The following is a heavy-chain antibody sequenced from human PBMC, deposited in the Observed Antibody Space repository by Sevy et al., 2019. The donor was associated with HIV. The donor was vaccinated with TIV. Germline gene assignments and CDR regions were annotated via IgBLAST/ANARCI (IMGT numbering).Heavy chain of an antibody. Sequence: ASVKVSCKASGYTFTGYYMHWVRQAPGQGLEWMGWINPKSGGTNYAPKFQGRVTMTRDTSTSTTYMELRRLRSDHTAVYYCERDADDYYYGMDVWGQGTTVTVSS. J-gene: IGHJ6*02. CDR1: GYTFTGYY. V-gene: IGHV1-2*02. CDR3: ERDADDYYYGMDV. CDR2: INPKSGGT.